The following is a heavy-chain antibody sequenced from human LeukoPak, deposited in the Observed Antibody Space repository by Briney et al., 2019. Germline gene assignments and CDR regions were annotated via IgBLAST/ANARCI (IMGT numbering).Heavy chain of an antibody. CDR1: GGSISSGGYY. CDR3: ASESPITIFGVVTSS. J-gene: IGHJ4*02. CDR2: IYYSGST. D-gene: IGHD3-3*01. Sequence: SETLSLTCTVSGGSISSGGYYWSWIRQHPGKGLEWIGYIYYSGSTYYSPSLKSRVTISVDTSKNQFSLKLSSVTAADTAVYYCASESPITIFGVVTSSWGQGTLVTVSS. V-gene: IGHV4-31*03.